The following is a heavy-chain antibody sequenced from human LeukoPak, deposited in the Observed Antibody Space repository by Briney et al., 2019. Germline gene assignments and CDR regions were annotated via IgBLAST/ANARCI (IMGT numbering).Heavy chain of an antibody. V-gene: IGHV4-59*01. D-gene: IGHD1-7*01. CDR3: ARGIGTINFDY. Sequence: SETLSLTCTVSGDSISGYYWTWIRQPQGKGLEWIGYIYYSGSINYNPSLKSRLTISVDTSKNQFSLKLSSVTAADTAVYYCARGIGTINFDYWGQGVLVTVSS. CDR2: IYYSGSI. CDR1: GDSISGYY. J-gene: IGHJ4*02.